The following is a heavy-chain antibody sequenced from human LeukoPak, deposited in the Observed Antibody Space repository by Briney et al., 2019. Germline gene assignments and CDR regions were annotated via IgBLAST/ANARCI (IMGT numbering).Heavy chain of an antibody. CDR2: IWYDGSNK. Sequence: GGSLRLSCAASGFTFSSYGMHWVRQAPGKGLEWVAVIWYDGSNKYYADSVKGRFTIPRDNSKNTLYLQMNSLRAEDTAVYYCARDLGSGWYADYWGQGTLVTVSS. J-gene: IGHJ4*02. CDR3: ARDLGSGWYADY. V-gene: IGHV3-33*01. D-gene: IGHD6-19*01. CDR1: GFTFSSYG.